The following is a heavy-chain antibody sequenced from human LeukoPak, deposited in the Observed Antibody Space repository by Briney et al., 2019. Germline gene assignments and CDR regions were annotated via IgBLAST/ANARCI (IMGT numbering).Heavy chain of an antibody. J-gene: IGHJ4*02. CDR2: ISGSGGST. V-gene: IGHV3-23*01. CDR1: GFTFSSYA. D-gene: IGHD3-10*01. Sequence: GGSLRLSCAASGFTFSSYAMSWVRQAPGKGLEWVSGISGSGGSTYYADSVKGRFTISRDNSKNTPYLQMNSLRAEDTSVYYCAKDPSGSGSFDYWGLGTLVTVSS. CDR3: AKDPSGSGSFDY.